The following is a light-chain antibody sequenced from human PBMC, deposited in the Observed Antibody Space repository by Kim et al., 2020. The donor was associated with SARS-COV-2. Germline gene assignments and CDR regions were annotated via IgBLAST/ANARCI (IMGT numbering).Light chain of an antibody. J-gene: IGKJ4*01. Sequence: DIVMTQSPATLSVSPGERAILSCRASQSVNTNLAWYQQIPGQAPRLLIYGASTRATGIPARFSGSGSGTEFSLTISSLQSEDFAVYYCQQYDDWPPLTFGGGTKVDIK. CDR1: QSVNTN. CDR2: GAS. V-gene: IGKV3-15*01. CDR3: QQYDDWPPLT.